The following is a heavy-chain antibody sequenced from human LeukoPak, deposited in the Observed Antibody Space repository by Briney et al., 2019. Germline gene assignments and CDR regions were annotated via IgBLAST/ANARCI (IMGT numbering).Heavy chain of an antibody. V-gene: IGHV3-21*04. D-gene: IGHD4-17*01. CDR2: ISSSSSYI. J-gene: IGHJ1*01. Sequence: GGSLILSCAASGFTFSSYSMNWVRQAPGKGLEWVSSISSSSSYIYYADSVKGRFTISRDNAKNSLYLQMNSLRSDDTAVYYCARTYGDNAEYFQHWGQGTLVTVSS. CDR1: GFTFSSYS. CDR3: ARTYGDNAEYFQH.